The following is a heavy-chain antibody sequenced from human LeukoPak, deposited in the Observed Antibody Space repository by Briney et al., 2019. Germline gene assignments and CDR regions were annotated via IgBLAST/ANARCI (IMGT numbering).Heavy chain of an antibody. D-gene: IGHD2-21*01. CDR1: GGSISSGSYY. CDR2: MYTSGST. J-gene: IGHJ4*02. Sequence: ASETLSLTCTVSGGSISSGSYYWRWIRQPAGKGLEWIGRMYTSGSTNYNPSLKSRVTISVDTSKNQFSLKLNSVTAADTAVYYCARDRTAIGGIDYWGQGTLVTVSS. V-gene: IGHV4-61*02. CDR3: ARDRTAIGGIDY.